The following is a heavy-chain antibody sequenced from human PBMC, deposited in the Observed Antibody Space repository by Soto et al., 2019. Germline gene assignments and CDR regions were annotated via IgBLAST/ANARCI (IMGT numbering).Heavy chain of an antibody. CDR3: AKSFTRVRGVDSPRYYYGMDV. Sequence: QVQLVESGGGVVQPGRSLRLSCAASGFTFSSYGMHWVRQAPGKGLEWVAVISYDGSNKYYADSVKGRFTISRDNSKNTLYLQMNRLRAEDTAVYYCAKSFTRVRGVDSPRYYYGMDVWGQGTTVTVSS. CDR1: GFTFSSYG. V-gene: IGHV3-30*18. J-gene: IGHJ6*02. CDR2: ISYDGSNK. D-gene: IGHD3-10*01.